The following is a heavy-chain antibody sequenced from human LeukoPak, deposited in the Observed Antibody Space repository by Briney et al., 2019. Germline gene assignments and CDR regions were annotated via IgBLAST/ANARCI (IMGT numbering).Heavy chain of an antibody. CDR1: GGSISSYY. J-gene: IGHJ3*02. V-gene: IGHV4-59*12. D-gene: IGHD3-9*01. CDR3: ARSDSWAGAYDI. Sequence: PSETLSLTCTVSGGSISSYYWSWVRQPPGKGLEWIGYIYYSGSTNYNPSLKSRVTMSVDKSKNEFSLKLSSVIAADTAVYYCARSDSWAGAYDIWGQGTVVTVSS. CDR2: IYYSGST.